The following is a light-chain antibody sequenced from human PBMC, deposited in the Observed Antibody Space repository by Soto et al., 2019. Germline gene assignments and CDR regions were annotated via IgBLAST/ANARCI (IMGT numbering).Light chain of an antibody. CDR1: RGVSANY. J-gene: IGKJ1*01. Sequence: EIVGTPSPGILSVSPGEGAPLSCRASRGVSANYLAWYQQKPGQAPTLLIYGASIRAAGIPDRFSGSGSGTEFTLTISSLQPDDFATHYCQQYNSYSWTFGQGTKVDIK. CDR2: GAS. CDR3: QQYNSYSWT. V-gene: IGKV3-20*01.